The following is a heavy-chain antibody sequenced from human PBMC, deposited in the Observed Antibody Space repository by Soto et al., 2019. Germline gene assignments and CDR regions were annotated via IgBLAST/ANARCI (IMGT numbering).Heavy chain of an antibody. V-gene: IGHV4-30-2*01. Sequence: QLQLQESGSGLVKPSQTLSLTCAVSGGSISSGGYSWSWIRQPPGKGLEWIGYMYHSGSTYYNPSLQSRVTITIGSSKTQFSLKLSSVTAADTAAYYCARVPDYWGQGILVTVSS. J-gene: IGHJ4*02. CDR3: ARVPDY. CDR1: GGSISSGGYS. CDR2: MYHSGST. D-gene: IGHD2-2*01.